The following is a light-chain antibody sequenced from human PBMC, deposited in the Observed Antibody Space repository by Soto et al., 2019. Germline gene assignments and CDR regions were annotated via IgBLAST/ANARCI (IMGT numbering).Light chain of an antibody. CDR3: SSYTSSSPYV. Sequence: QSALTQPASVSGSPGQSITISCTGTSSDVGGYNYVSWYQQHPGKAPKLMIYDVSNRPSGVSNRFSGSKSGNTASLTISGLQAEDEDAFYCSSYTSSSPYVFGTGTKVTVL. J-gene: IGLJ1*01. CDR2: DVS. V-gene: IGLV2-14*03. CDR1: SSDVGGYNY.